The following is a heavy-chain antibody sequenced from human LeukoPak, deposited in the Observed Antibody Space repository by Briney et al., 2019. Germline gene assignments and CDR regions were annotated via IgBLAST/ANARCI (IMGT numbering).Heavy chain of an antibody. Sequence: PGGSLRLSCAASGFTFSSYSMNWVRQAPGKGLEWVSYISSSSSTIYYADSVKGRFTISRDNAKNSLYLQMNSLRAEDTAVYYCARDRGPRIEGIWFDPWGQGTLVTVSS. V-gene: IGHV3-48*04. J-gene: IGHJ5*02. CDR1: GFTFSSYS. CDR3: ARDRGPRIEGIWFDP. CDR2: ISSSSSTI. D-gene: IGHD3-22*01.